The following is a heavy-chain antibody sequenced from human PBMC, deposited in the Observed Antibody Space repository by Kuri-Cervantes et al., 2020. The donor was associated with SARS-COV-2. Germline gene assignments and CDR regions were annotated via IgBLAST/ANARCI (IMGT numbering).Heavy chain of an antibody. D-gene: IGHD3-9*01. J-gene: IGHJ6*02. CDR3: ARAPRTYYYDILTGHMDV. CDR2: IYTSGST. Sequence: LRLSCTVSGGSISSGSNYWNWIRQPAGKGLEWIGRIYTSGSTNYNPSLKSRVTIAVDTSKNQFSLKLSSMTAADTAVYYCARAPRTYYYDILTGHMDVWGQGTTVNGAS. V-gene: IGHV4-61*02. CDR1: GGSISSGSNY.